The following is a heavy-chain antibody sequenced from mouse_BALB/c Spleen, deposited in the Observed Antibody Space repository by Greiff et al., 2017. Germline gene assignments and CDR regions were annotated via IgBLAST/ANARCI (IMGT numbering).Heavy chain of an antibody. D-gene: IGHD2-12*01. J-gene: IGHJ2*01. CDR3: ARYDPLHDGYCDL. V-gene: IGHV14-3*02. CDR2: IDPANGNT. Sequence: DVKLQESGAELVKPGASVKLSCTASGFNIKDTYMHLVKQRPEQGLEWIGRIDPANGNTKYAPKFQGKATITADTSSNTAYLQLSSLTSEDTAVYNCARYDPLHDGYCDLWSQGTTRAVSS. CDR1: GFNIKDTY.